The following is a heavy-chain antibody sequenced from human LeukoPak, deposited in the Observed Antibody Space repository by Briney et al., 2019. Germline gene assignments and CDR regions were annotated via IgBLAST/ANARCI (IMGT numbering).Heavy chain of an antibody. CDR2: ISSSSSAI. CDR3: ARDPNGVYFDY. D-gene: IGHD3-3*01. V-gene: IGHV3-48*01. CDR1: RFIFSSYS. Sequence: GGSLRLSCAASRFIFSSYSMNWVRQAPGKGLEWVSYISSSSSAIYYADSVKGRFTISRDNAKNSLYLQMHSLRAEDTAVYYCARDPNGVYFDYWGQGTLVTVSS. J-gene: IGHJ4*02.